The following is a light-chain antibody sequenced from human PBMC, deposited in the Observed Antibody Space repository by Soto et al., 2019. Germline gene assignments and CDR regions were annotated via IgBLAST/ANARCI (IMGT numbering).Light chain of an antibody. CDR3: QQRNIWPPVT. V-gene: IGKV3-15*01. CDR1: QSVSSN. CDR2: GAS. Sequence: EIAMTQSPATLSVSPGKRATVSCRASQSVSSNLAWYQQKPVQAPRLLIYGASTRATGIPARISGSGSGTDFTLTISSLEPEDSAVYYCQQRNIWPPVTFGHGTRLEI. J-gene: IGKJ5*01.